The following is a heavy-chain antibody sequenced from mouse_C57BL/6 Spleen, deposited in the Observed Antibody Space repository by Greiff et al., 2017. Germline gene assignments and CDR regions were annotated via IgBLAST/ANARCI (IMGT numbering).Heavy chain of an antibody. CDR3: ARRGIYYGSSYYCDY. V-gene: IGHV1-54*01. J-gene: IGHJ2*01. Sequence: VQLQESGAELVRPGTSVKVSCKASGYAFTNYLIEWVKQRPGQGLEWIGVINPGSGGTNYNEKFKGKATLTADKSSSTAYMQLSSLTSEDSAVYFCARRGIYYGSSYYCDYWGQGTTLTVSS. CDR2: INPGSGGT. CDR1: GYAFTNYL. D-gene: IGHD1-1*01.